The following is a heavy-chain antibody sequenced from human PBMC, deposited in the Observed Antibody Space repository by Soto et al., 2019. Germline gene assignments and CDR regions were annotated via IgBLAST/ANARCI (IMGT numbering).Heavy chain of an antibody. CDR2: IYSGGST. CDR1: GFTVSSNY. V-gene: IGHV3-66*01. CDR3: ASLIGYCSGGSCSLDY. Sequence: GGSLRLSCAASGFTVSSNYMSWVRQAPGKGLEWVSVIYSGGSTYYADSVKDRLTISRDNSKNTLYLQMNSLRAEDTAVYYCASLIGYCSGGSCSLDYWGQGTLVTV. D-gene: IGHD2-15*01. J-gene: IGHJ4*02.